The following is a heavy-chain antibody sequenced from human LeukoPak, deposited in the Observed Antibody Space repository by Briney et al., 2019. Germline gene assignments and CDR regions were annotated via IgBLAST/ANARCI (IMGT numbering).Heavy chain of an antibody. CDR2: INPNSGGT. D-gene: IGHD6-13*01. Sequence: ASVKVSCKASGYTFAGYYMHWVRQAPGQGLEGMGWINPNSGGTNYAQKFQGRVTMTRDTSISTAYMELSRLRSDDTAVYYCARAGGSSWIDFDYWGQGTLVTVSS. V-gene: IGHV1-2*02. J-gene: IGHJ4*02. CDR1: GYTFAGYY. CDR3: ARAGGSSWIDFDY.